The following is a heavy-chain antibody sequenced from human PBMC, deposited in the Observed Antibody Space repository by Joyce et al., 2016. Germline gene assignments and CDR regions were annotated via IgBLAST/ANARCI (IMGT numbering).Heavy chain of an antibody. V-gene: IGHV3-30*04. CDR3: ARGSSRDGYKSPGFDY. CDR2: ISYDGINE. D-gene: IGHD5-24*01. CDR1: GFTFSNYN. Sequence: QVQLVESGGGVVQPGRSLRLSCAASGFTFSNYNIHWGRQAPGKGLEWVKIISYDGINEYYAESVKGRFTSSRDNSKNTLYLQMNSLRAEDTAVYYCARGSSRDGYKSPGFDYWGQGTLVTVSS. J-gene: IGHJ4*02.